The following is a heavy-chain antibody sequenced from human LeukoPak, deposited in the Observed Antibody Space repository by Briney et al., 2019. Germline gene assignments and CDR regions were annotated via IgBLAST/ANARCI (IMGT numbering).Heavy chain of an antibody. D-gene: IGHD2-15*01. J-gene: IGHJ5*02. CDR2: IYHSGST. V-gene: IGHV4-38-2*02. CDR1: GYSISSGYY. CDR3: ARAVVVVAANNWFDP. Sequence: PSETLSLTCTVSGYSISSGYYWGWIRQPPGKGLEWIGSIYHSGSTYYNPSLKSRVTISVDTSKNQFSLKLSSVTAADTAVYYCARAVVVVAANNWFDPWGQGTLVTVSS.